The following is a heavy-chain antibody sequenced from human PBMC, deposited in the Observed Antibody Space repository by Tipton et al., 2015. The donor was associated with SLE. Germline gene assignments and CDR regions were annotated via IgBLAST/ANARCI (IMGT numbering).Heavy chain of an antibody. D-gene: IGHD2-2*01. CDR2: IYASGST. CDR3: VVCSPSSCSYFDY. Sequence: TLSLTCTVSGGSISPYYCSWIRQPAGKGLEWIGRIYASGSTNYNPSLKSRLTMSVDTSKNQFSLKVTSVTAADTAVYYCVVCSPSSCSYFDYWGQGRLVTVSS. V-gene: IGHV4-4*07. CDR1: GGSISPYY. J-gene: IGHJ4*02.